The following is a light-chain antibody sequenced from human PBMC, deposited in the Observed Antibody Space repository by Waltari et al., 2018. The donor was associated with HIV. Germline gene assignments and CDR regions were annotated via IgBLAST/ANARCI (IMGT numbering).Light chain of an antibody. V-gene: IGLV3-21*02. CDR1: NIAAIKS. Sequence: SYVLTQPPSVSVAPGQTARITCVGNNIAAIKSVHWYRKSPGQAPVLVVYDDRDRPSGIPDRFSGSSSGDTATLTISRAEAGDEADYYCQVYSDRGDPVIFGGGTKLTVL. J-gene: IGLJ2*01. CDR3: QVYSDRGDPVI. CDR2: DDR.